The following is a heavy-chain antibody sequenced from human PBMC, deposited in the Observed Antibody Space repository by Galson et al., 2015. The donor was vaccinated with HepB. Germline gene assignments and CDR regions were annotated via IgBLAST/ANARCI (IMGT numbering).Heavy chain of an antibody. D-gene: IGHD6-13*01. CDR3: ARVSSSSSVIRWGLLTQAVDV. Sequence: SVKVSCKASGSTFTDYSIHWVRQAPGQGLEWVAWINPNNGGTSSAEKFQGRVTMTRDTSISTVYMELSRLRSDDTAVYYCARVSSSSSVIRWGLLTQAVDVWGRGTLVTVSS. CDR2: INPNNGGT. CDR1: GSTFTDYS. J-gene: IGHJ2*01. V-gene: IGHV1-2*02.